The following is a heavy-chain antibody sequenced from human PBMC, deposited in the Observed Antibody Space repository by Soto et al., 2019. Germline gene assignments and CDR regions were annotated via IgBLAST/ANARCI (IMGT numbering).Heavy chain of an antibody. CDR3: ARGSGSWYSMWII. Sequence: QVQLVQSGAEVKKPGASVKVSCKASGYTFTSYYMHWVRQAPGQGLEWMGIINPSGGSTSYAQKFQGRVTMTKDTSTSTVYVELSSLRSEDTAVYYCARGSGSWYSMWIIWGQGTMVTVSS. CDR2: INPSGGST. J-gene: IGHJ3*02. CDR1: GYTFTSYY. V-gene: IGHV1-46*03. D-gene: IGHD3-10*01.